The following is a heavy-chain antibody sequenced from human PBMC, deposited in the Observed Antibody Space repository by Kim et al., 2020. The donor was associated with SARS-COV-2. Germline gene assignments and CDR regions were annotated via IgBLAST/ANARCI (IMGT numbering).Heavy chain of an antibody. J-gene: IGHJ5*02. V-gene: IGHV4-59*01. CDR2: IYYSGST. D-gene: IGHD2-15*01. CDR1: GGSISSYY. Sequence: SETLSLTCTVSGGSISSYYWSWIRQPPGKGLEWIGYIYYSGSTNYNPSLKSRVTISVDTSKNQFSLKLSSVTAADTAVYYCARNRGGVYCSGGSCYSESPLPPPWFDPWGQGTLVTVSS. CDR3: ARNRGGVYCSGGSCYSESPLPPPWFDP.